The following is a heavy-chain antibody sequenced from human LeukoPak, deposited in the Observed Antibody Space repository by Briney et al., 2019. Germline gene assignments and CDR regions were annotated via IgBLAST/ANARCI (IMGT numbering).Heavy chain of an antibody. J-gene: IGHJ4*02. V-gene: IGHV4-30-4*01. CDR3: ARAYYYDSSAEFFDY. D-gene: IGHD3-22*01. CDR2: IYYSGST. CDR1: GYSISSGYY. Sequence: SETLSLTCTVSGYSISSGYYWSWIRPPPGKGLEWIGYIYYSGSTYYNPSLKSRVTISVDTSKNQFSLKLSSVTAADTAVYYCARAYYYDSSAEFFDYWGQGTLVTVSS.